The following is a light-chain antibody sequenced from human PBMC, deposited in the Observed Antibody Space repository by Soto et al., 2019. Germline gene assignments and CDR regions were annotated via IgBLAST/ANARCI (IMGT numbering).Light chain of an antibody. V-gene: IGKV1-5*01. J-gene: IGKJ4*01. CDR1: QSITTW. CDR2: DAS. Sequence: DIQMTQSPSTVSAYVGDSVTITCRASQSITTWLAWYQQRPGKAPKLLIYDASSLESGVPSRFSGSGSGTEFTLTISSLQPDDFATYYCQQYNTYSLLTFGGGTKVDI. CDR3: QQYNTYSLLT.